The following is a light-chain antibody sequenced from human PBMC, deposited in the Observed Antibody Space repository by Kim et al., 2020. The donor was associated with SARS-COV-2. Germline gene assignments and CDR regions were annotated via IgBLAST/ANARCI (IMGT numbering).Light chain of an antibody. CDR3: QQYGSSPRT. CDR1: QSVSSSY. V-gene: IGKV3-20*01. J-gene: IGKJ1*01. CDR2: GAS. Sequence: SLGERATLSCRASQSVSSSYLAWYQHKPGQAPRLLIYGASSRATGIPDRFSGSGSGTDFTLTISRLEPEDFAVYYCQQYGSSPRTFGQGTKVEIK.